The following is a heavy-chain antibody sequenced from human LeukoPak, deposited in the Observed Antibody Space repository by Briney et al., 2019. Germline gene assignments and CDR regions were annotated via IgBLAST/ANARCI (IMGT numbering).Heavy chain of an antibody. CDR2: IYYSGST. J-gene: IGHJ4*02. D-gene: IGHD5-18*01. CDR3: ARDGLHTAHFDY. CDR1: GGSINSYY. V-gene: IGHV4-59*01. Sequence: SETLSLTCTVSGGSINSYYWSWIRQPPGKGLEWIGYIYYSGSTNYNPSLNSRVTISVDTSKNQVSLKLSSVTAADTAVYYCARDGLHTAHFDYWGQGTLVTVSS.